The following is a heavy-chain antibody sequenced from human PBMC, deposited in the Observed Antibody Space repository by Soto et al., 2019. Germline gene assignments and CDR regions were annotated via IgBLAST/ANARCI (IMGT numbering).Heavy chain of an antibody. CDR2: IIPIFGTA. CDR1: GGTCSSYA. J-gene: IGHJ4*02. CDR3: ARALPRSSGYSYGALDY. D-gene: IGHD5-18*01. Sequence: GASVKVSCKASGGTCSSYAISWVRQAPAQGLEWMGGIIPIFGTANYAQKFQGRVTMTRDTSTSTVYMELSSLRSDDTAVYYCARALPRSSGYSYGALDYWGQGTLVTVSS. V-gene: IGHV1-69*05.